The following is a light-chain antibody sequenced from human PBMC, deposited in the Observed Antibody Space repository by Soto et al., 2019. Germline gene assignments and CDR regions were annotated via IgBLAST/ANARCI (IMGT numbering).Light chain of an antibody. Sequence: EIVLTQSPGTLSLSPGERATLSCRASQSVSSSSLAWYQQKPGQAPRLLIYGTSTRATGIPDRFSGSGSGTDFTLTVSRLEPEDFAVYYCQKYGSSPWTFGQGNKVEI. CDR2: GTS. V-gene: IGKV3-20*01. CDR1: QSVSSSS. CDR3: QKYGSSPWT. J-gene: IGKJ1*01.